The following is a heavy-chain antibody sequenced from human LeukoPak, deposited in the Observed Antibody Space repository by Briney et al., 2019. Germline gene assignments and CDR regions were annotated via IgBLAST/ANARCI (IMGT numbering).Heavy chain of an antibody. CDR2: IYYSGST. V-gene: IGHV4-34*01. D-gene: IGHD3-3*01. CDR1: GGSFSGYY. Sequence: PSETLSLTCAVYGGSFSGYYWSWIRQPPGKGLEWIGSIYYSGSTYYNPSLKSRVTISVDTSKNQFSLKLSSVTAADTAVYYCARIRITIFGGGFDYWGQGTLVTVSS. CDR3: ARIRITIFGGGFDY. J-gene: IGHJ4*02.